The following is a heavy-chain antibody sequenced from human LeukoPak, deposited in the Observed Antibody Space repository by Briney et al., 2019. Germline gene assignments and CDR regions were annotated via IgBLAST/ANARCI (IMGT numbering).Heavy chain of an antibody. J-gene: IGHJ4*02. CDR1: GFTFSSYA. V-gene: IGHV3-23*01. CDR3: AKDLGGDGY. Sequence: GGSLRLSCAASGFTFSSYAMSWVRQAPGKGLEWVSLISGSGDRTYYADSVKGRFTISRDNSKNTLYLQMNSLRAEDTAVYYCAKDLGGDGYWGQGTLVTVSS. CDR2: ISGSGDRT. D-gene: IGHD2-21*02.